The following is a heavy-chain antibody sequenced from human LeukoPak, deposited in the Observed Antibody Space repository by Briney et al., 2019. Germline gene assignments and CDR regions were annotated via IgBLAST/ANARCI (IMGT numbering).Heavy chain of an antibody. CDR2: MNPNSGNT. CDR3: ARVLYYGSGGTLDY. Sequence: RASVKVSCKASGYSFHDFGISWVRQAPGQGLEWMGWMNPNSGNTGYAQKFQGRVTMTRNTSISTAYMELSSLRSEDTAVYYCARVLYYGSGGTLDYWGQGTLVTVSS. V-gene: IGHV1-8*01. J-gene: IGHJ4*02. CDR1: GYSFHDFG. D-gene: IGHD3-10*01.